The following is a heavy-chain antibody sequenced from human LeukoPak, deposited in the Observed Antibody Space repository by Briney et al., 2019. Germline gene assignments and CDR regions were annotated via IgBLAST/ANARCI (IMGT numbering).Heavy chain of an antibody. V-gene: IGHV4-34*01. Sequence: SETLSLTCAVYGGSFSGYYWSWIRQPPGKGLEWIGEINHSGSTNYNPSLKSRVTISVDTSKNQFSLKLSSVTAADTAVYYCAREIPDIVVVPAAIGWFDPWGQGTLVTVSP. CDR1: GGSFSGYY. CDR2: INHSGST. CDR3: AREIPDIVVVPAAIGWFDP. J-gene: IGHJ5*02. D-gene: IGHD2-2*02.